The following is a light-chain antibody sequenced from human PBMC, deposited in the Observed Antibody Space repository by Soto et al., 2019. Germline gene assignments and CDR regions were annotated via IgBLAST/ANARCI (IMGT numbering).Light chain of an antibody. J-gene: IGLJ1*01. CDR2: DVT. CDR3: CSYAGTYTYV. CDR1: SSDVGGYEF. Sequence: QSVLTQPRSVSGSPGQSVTISCTGTSSDVGGYEFVSWYQQHPGEAPKLMICDVTKRPSGVPDRFSGSKSGNTASLTISGLQAEDEADYYCCSYAGTYTYVFGTGTKLTVL. V-gene: IGLV2-11*01.